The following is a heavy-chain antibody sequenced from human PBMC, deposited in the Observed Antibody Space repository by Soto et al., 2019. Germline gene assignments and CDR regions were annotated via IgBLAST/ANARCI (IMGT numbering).Heavy chain of an antibody. J-gene: IGHJ4*02. CDR2: IIPIFGTA. D-gene: IGHD6-19*01. CDR3: ARDSVAGTSLFDY. Sequence: ASVKVSCKASGGTFSSYAISWVRQAPGQGLEWMGGIIPIFGTANYAQKFQGRVTITADESTSTAYMELSSLRSEDMAVYYCARDSVAGTSLFDYWGQGTLVTVSS. V-gene: IGHV1-69*13. CDR1: GGTFSSYA.